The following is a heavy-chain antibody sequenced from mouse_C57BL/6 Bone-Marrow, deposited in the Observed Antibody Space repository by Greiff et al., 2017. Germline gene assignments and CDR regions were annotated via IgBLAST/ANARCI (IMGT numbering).Heavy chain of an antibody. Sequence: VQLQQSGAELVRPGASVKLSCKASGYTFTDYYINWVKQRPGQGLEWIARIYPGSGTTYYNEKFKGKSTLTAEKCSSTAYMQLSSLTSEDSAVYFCARSYYSPYAMDYWGQGTSVTVSA. CDR1: GYTFTDYY. D-gene: IGHD1-1*01. CDR2: IYPGSGTT. V-gene: IGHV1-76*01. CDR3: ARSYYSPYAMDY. J-gene: IGHJ4*01.